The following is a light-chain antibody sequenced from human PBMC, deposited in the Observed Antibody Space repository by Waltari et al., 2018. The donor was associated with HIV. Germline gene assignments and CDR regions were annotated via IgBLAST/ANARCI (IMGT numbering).Light chain of an antibody. CDR1: KSTIGHHF. CDR3: ASWDDNLRHWV. J-gene: IGLJ3*02. Sequence: QPKMTQAPSASKTPGQRITMSCSGCKSTIGHHFIYWYQQSPAAAPRLVMSRNDRRPAGVPDRFSGTKSGTSAFLAITDLRLDDEATYVCASWDDNLRHWVFGGGTKLTVL. CDR2: RND. V-gene: IGLV1-47*01.